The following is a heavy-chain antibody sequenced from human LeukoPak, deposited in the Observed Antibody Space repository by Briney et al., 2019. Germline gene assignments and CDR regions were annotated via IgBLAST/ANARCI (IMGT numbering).Heavy chain of an antibody. Sequence: QAGGSLRLSYAASGFTFSSYGMHWVRQAPGKGLEWVAFIRYDGSNKYYADSVKGRFTISRDNSKNTLYLQMNSLRAEDTAVYYCAKVGALRFLEWLSYFDYWGQGTLVTVSS. J-gene: IGHJ4*02. CDR1: GFTFSSYG. D-gene: IGHD3-3*01. CDR2: IRYDGSNK. V-gene: IGHV3-30*02. CDR3: AKVGALRFLEWLSYFDY.